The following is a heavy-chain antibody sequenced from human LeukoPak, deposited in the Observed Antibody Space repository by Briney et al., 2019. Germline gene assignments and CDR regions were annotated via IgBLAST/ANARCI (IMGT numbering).Heavy chain of an antibody. J-gene: IGHJ4*02. CDR2: ISGSGGST. D-gene: IGHD3-22*01. CDR3: AKRPHSGLYYFDY. Sequence: GGSLRLSCAASGFTFSSYAMGWVRQAPGKGLEWVSAISGSGGSTYYADSVKGRFTISRDNSKNTLYLQMNSLRAEDTAVYYCAKRPHSGLYYFDYWGQGTLVTVSS. CDR1: GFTFSSYA. V-gene: IGHV3-23*01.